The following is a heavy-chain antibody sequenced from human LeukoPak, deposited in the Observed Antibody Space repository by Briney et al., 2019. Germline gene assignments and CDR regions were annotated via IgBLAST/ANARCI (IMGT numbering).Heavy chain of an antibody. D-gene: IGHD6-19*01. V-gene: IGHV3-30*02. CDR2: IRYDGSNK. J-gene: IGHJ4*02. CDR3: AKDGLYSSGAFDY. CDR1: GFTFSSYG. Sequence: GGSLRLSCAASGFTFSSYGMHWVRQAPGKGLEWVAFIRYDGSNKYYADSVKGRFTISRDNSKNTLYLQMNSLRAEDTAVYYCAKDGLYSSGAFDYWSQGTLVTVSS.